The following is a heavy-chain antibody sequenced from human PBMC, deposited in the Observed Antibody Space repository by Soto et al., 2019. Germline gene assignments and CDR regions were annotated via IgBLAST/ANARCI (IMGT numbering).Heavy chain of an antibody. CDR2: IKYDGSET. CDR1: GLTLSHYW. V-gene: IGHV3-7*02. Sequence: EVQLVQSGGGLVQPGGSLRLSCAASGLTLSHYWMSWVRQAPGKGLQWVANIKYDGSETHYVASVKGRFTISRDNARNSLSLQINSLRVEDTAIYYCTNEEPGSYDYWGQGTLVTVSS. J-gene: IGHJ4*02. CDR3: TNEEPGSYDY. D-gene: IGHD1-26*01.